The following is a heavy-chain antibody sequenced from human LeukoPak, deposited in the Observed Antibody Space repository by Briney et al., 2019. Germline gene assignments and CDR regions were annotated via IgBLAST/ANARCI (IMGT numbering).Heavy chain of an antibody. CDR2: ISSSSSYI. V-gene: IGHV3-21*04. J-gene: IGHJ6*02. D-gene: IGHD5-24*01. Sequence: NPGGSLRLSCAASGFTFSSYSMNWVRQAPGKGLEWVSSISSSSSYIYYADSVKGRFTISRDNAKKSLYLQMNSLRAEDTAVYYCARGVENGMDVWGQGTTVTVSS. CDR3: ARGVENGMDV. CDR1: GFTFSSYS.